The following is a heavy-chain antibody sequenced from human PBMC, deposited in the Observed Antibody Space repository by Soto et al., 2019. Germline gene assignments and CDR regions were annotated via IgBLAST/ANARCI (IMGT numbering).Heavy chain of an antibody. CDR1: GGTFGNTA. D-gene: IGHD3-3*01. V-gene: IGHV1-69*12. J-gene: IGHJ5*02. CDR3: ARDGDPGYSFWSGPLGGGRFDP. CDR2: IVPLFGTA. Sequence: QVQLVQSGAEVKEPGSSVNVSCKTSGGTFGNTAVTWVRQVPGQGLEWIGGIVPLFGTANYAQKFRGRVMITVAESTSTAYRDPSSLRSHDTAIYYCARDGDPGYSFWSGPLGGGRFDPWGQGTLVTVSS.